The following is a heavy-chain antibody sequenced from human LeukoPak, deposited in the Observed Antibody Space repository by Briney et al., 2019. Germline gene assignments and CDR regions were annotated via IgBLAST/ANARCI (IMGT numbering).Heavy chain of an antibody. CDR3: ARDNDYGDYYYFDY. CDR1: GGSISSGGYY. V-gene: IGHV4-31*03. Sequence: SETLSLTCTVSGGSISSGGYYWSWIRQHPGKGLEWIGYIYYSGSTYYNPSLKSRVTISVDTSKNQFSLKLSSVTVADTAVYYCARDNDYGDYYYFDYWGQGTLVTVSS. CDR2: IYYSGST. J-gene: IGHJ4*02. D-gene: IGHD4-17*01.